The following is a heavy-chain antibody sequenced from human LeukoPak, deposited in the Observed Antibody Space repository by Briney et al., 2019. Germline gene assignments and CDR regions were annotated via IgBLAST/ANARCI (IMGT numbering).Heavy chain of an antibody. Sequence: PSETLSLTCTVSGGSISSYYWGWIRQPPGKGLEWIGYIYYTGSTNYNPSLKSRVTISVDTSENQFSLQLSSVTAADTAVYYCARVGFGNTPHPIDYWGQGTLVTVSS. CDR1: GGSISSYY. D-gene: IGHD4-23*01. CDR3: ARVGFGNTPHPIDY. J-gene: IGHJ4*02. CDR2: IYYTGST. V-gene: IGHV4-59*01.